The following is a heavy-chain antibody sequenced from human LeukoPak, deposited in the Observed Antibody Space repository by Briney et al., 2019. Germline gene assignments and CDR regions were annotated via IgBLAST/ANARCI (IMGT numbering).Heavy chain of an antibody. CDR2: ISSSSSTI. J-gene: IGHJ4*02. CDR1: GFTFSSYS. Sequence: PGGSLRLSCAASGFTFSSYSMNWVRQAPGKGLEWVSYISSSSSTIYYADSVKGRFTTSRDNAKNSLYLQMNSLRDEDTAVYYCARTDILTGYLTFDYWGQGTLVTVSS. D-gene: IGHD3-9*01. V-gene: IGHV3-48*02. CDR3: ARTDILTGYLTFDY.